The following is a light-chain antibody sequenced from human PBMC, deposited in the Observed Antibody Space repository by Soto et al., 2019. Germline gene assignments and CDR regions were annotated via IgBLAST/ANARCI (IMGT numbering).Light chain of an antibody. CDR3: QQYGSSPIT. CDR1: QSVGSN. V-gene: IGKV3-20*01. Sequence: QSPATLSVSKGERVILSCRARQSVGSNLAWYQQKPGQAPRLLMYGASSRATGIPDRLSGSGSGTDFTLTISRLEPEDFAVYYCQQYGSSPITIGQGTRLEIK. J-gene: IGKJ5*01. CDR2: GAS.